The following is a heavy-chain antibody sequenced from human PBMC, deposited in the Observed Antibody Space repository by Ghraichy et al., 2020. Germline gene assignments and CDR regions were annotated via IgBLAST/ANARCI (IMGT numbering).Heavy chain of an antibody. V-gene: IGHV3-7*01. Sequence: GGSLRLSCAASGFTFTNYWMSWVRQAPGKGLEWVAGIREDGSEKYFVDSVKGRFTISRDNAKNSLYLQMNSLRADDTAVYYCARDGSGRTDYWGQGTLVTVSS. CDR2: IREDGSEK. CDR1: GFTFTNYW. CDR3: ARDGSGRTDY. J-gene: IGHJ4*02. D-gene: IGHD1-26*01.